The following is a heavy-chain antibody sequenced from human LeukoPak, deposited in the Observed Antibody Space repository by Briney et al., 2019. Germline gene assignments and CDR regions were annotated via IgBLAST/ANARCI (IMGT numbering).Heavy chain of an antibody. V-gene: IGHV3-33*01. D-gene: IGHD6-19*01. Sequence: GGSLRLSCAASGFSFSNYAMHWVRQAPGKGLEWVSLIWYDGSNKYYADSVMGRFTISRDNSKNTLYLQMNSLRAEDTAVYYCARDTEGCHDYWGQGTLVTVSS. J-gene: IGHJ4*02. CDR2: IWYDGSNK. CDR1: GFSFSNYA. CDR3: ARDTEGCHDY.